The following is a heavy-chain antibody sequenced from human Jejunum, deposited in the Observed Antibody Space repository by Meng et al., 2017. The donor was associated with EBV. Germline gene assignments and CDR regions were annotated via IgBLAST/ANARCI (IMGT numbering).Heavy chain of an antibody. V-gene: IGHV4-61*01. CDR2: VSDYGST. J-gene: IGHJ4*02. CDR1: GGSVSSGSYY. Sequence: QGQLPEPGPGLVKPSETLSLTCAVSGGSVSSGSYYWSWIRQPPGKGLEWIGFVSDYGSTRYNSSLKSRITISADTSKNQFSLKLTSVTPADTAIYYCARDFSSGYFAYWGQGTLVTVSS. CDR3: ARDFSSGYFAY. D-gene: IGHD3-22*01.